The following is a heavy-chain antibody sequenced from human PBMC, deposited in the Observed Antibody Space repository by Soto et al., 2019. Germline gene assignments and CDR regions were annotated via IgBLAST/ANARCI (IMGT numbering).Heavy chain of an antibody. CDR1: GYTFTSYV. CDR3: ARDSPPFRGRKGYCSSTSCYPPLRGPLGY. Sequence: GSSVKVSCKASGYTFTSYVISWVRQAPGQGLEWMGWISAYNGNTNYAQKLQGRVTMTTDTSTSTAYMELRSLRSDDTAVYYCARDSPPFRGRKGYCSSTSCYPPLRGPLGYWGQGTLVNVSS. D-gene: IGHD2-2*01. CDR2: ISAYNGNT. V-gene: IGHV1-18*04. J-gene: IGHJ4*02.